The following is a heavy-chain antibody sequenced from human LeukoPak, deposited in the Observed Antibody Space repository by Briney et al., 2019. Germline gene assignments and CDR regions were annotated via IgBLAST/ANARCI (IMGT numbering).Heavy chain of an antibody. CDR3: CGFTGTTTEGWFDP. V-gene: IGHV4-59*01. CDR2: IYYSGST. CDR1: GGSISSYY. Sequence: PSETLSLTCTVSGGSISSYYWSWIRQPPGKGLEWIGYIYYSGSTNYNPSLKSRVTISVDTSKSQFSLKLSSVTAADTAVYYCCGFTGTTTEGWFDPWGQGTLVTVSS. D-gene: IGHD1-7*01. J-gene: IGHJ5*02.